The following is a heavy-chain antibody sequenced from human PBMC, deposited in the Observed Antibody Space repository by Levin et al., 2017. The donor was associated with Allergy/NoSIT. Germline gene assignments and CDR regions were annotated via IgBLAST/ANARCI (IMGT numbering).Heavy chain of an antibody. D-gene: IGHD2-21*01. J-gene: IGHJ2*01. CDR1: GFTFRSYG. CDR3: ARRKAGGENWYFDL. CDR2: SSQNSGVR. Sequence: GGSLRLSCAASGFTFRSYGMHWVRQIPGKGLEWVSGSSQNSGVRVYADSVKGRFTISRDNTKNSLYLQMNSLRAEDTALYYCARRKAGGENWYFDLWGRGTLVTVSS. V-gene: IGHV3-9*01.